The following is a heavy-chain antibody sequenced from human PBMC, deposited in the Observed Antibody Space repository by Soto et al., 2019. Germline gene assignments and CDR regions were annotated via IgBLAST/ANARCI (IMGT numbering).Heavy chain of an antibody. CDR3: ARDSYTNGVCYTGFDY. V-gene: IGHV3-11*01. CDR1: GFTFSDYY. J-gene: IGHJ4*02. D-gene: IGHD2-8*01. CDR2: ISSSGSTI. Sequence: PGGSLRLSCAASGFTFSDYYMSWIRQAPGKGLEWVSYISSSGSTIYYADSVKGRFTISRDNAKNSLYLQMNSLRAEDTAVYYCARDSYTNGVCYTGFDYWGQGTLVTVSS.